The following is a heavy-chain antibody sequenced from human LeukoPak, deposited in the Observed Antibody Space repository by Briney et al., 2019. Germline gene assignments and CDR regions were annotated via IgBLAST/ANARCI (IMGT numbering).Heavy chain of an antibody. J-gene: IGHJ6*03. Sequence: PGGSLRLSCAASGFTFRSYVMHWVRQAPGKGLEWVAFIRYDGSDEYYADSVKGRFTISRDNSKNTLYLQMNSLRAEDTAIYYCAKDGLGGFGDYMDVWGKGTTVTISS. D-gene: IGHD3-10*01. CDR1: GFTFRSYV. V-gene: IGHV3-30*02. CDR2: IRYDGSDE. CDR3: AKDGLGGFGDYMDV.